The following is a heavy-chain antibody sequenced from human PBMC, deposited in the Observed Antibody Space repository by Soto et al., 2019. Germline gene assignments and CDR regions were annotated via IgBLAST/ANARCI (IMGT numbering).Heavy chain of an antibody. V-gene: IGHV3-30*04. J-gene: IGHJ4*02. D-gene: IGHD3-10*01. CDR2: MSYDGSDK. CDR3: AGRSGSSDY. CDR1: AFTFSNYT. Sequence: GGALRLSCSVSAFTFSNYTMHWVRQAPGKGLEWVALMSYDGSDKYYADAVKGRFTISRDNSKNTLYLKMDSLRVEDTALYYCAGRSGSSDYWGQGTLVTVSS.